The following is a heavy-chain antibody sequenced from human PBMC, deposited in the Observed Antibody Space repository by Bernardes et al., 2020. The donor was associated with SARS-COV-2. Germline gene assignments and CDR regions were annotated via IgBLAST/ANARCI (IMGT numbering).Heavy chain of an antibody. CDR2: VYHIGTT. Sequence: ETLSLTCSVSGVSISNSYWNWIRQPPGKGLEWIGYVYHIGTTSYNPSLKGRVTMSTDTSKSHVSLTLRSVTAADTALYYCARDPGLFFTGSFDSWGHGTLVNVSS. V-gene: IGHV4-59*13. CDR3: ARDPGLFFTGSFDS. J-gene: IGHJ4*01. CDR1: GVSISNSY.